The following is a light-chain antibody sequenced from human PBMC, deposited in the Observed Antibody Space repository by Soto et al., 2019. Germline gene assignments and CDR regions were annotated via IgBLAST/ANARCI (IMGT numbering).Light chain of an antibody. CDR1: QSVSSY. CDR2: DAS. V-gene: IGKV3-11*01. J-gene: IGKJ4*01. Sequence: EIVLTQSPATLSLSPGERATLSCRASQSVSSYLAWYQQKPGQAPRLLIYDASNRATGIPARFSGSGSGTDFTLTISSLEPEDFAVYYCQQYGSLITFGGGTKVDIK. CDR3: QQYGSLIT.